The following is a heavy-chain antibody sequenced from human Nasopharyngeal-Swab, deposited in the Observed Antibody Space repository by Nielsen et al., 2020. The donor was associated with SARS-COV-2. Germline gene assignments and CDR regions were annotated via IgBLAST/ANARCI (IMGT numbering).Heavy chain of an antibody. V-gene: IGHV3-73*01. CDR3: SRRGGSCYTGKDY. J-gene: IGHJ4*02. CDR1: GFIFSDSA. Sequence: GGSLRLSCAASGFIFSDSAIHWVRQASGKGLEWVGRIRSKGNSYATEYAASVEGRFTISRDDSKNTAYLQMNSLITEDTAVYYCSRRGGSCYTGKDYWGQGTLVTVSS. D-gene: IGHD2-15*01. CDR2: IRSKGNSYAT.